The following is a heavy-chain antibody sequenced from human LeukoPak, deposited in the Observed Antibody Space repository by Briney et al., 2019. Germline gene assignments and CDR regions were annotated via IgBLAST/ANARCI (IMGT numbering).Heavy chain of an antibody. CDR2: IIPILGIA. CDR1: GGTFSSYT. J-gene: IGHJ3*02. CDR3: ASPIFGAGMCAFDI. V-gene: IGHV1-69*02. D-gene: IGHD3-3*01. Sequence: SVKVSCKASGGTFSSYTISWVRPAPRQGREWMGRIIPILGIANYAHKFQGRVTITADKSTSTAYLELSSLRSEDTAVYYCASPIFGAGMCAFDIWVQGTMVTVSS.